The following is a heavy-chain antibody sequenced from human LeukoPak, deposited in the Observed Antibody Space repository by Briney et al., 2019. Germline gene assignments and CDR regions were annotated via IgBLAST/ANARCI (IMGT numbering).Heavy chain of an antibody. CDR2: ISSSGSTI. D-gene: IGHD2-21*02. CDR1: GFTFSSYE. CDR3: ARDDRVTALFDY. Sequence: PGGSLRLSCAASGFTFSSYEMNWVRQAPGKGLEWVSYISSSGSTIYYADSVKGRFTISRDNSKNTLYLQMNSLRAEDTAVYYCARDDRVTALFDYWGQGTLVTVSS. J-gene: IGHJ4*02. V-gene: IGHV3-48*03.